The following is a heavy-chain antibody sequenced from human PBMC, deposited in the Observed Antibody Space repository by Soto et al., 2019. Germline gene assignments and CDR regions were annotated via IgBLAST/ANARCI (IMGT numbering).Heavy chain of an antibody. CDR2: ISGSGSTT. D-gene: IGHD6-25*01. Sequence: EVQLLESGGGLVQPGGSLRLSCAASGFTFSSYAMSWVRQAPEKGLEWVSAISGSGSTTYYAGSVRGRFTISRDNSKXTLFLQMNSXXAEDTAVYYCAKFFAEXGXXSGWPWSFHCWGQGTLVTVSS. V-gene: IGHV3-23*01. J-gene: IGHJ4*02. CDR1: GFTFSSYA. CDR3: AKFFAEXGXXSGWPWSFHC.